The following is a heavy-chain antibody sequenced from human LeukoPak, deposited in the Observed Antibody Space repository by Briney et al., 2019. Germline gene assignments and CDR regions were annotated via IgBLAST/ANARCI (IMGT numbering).Heavy chain of an antibody. CDR3: ARDFIRRGVMAAFDI. CDR1: GFTFSCYS. D-gene: IGHD3-16*01. Sequence: GGSLRLSCAASGFTFSCYSMNWVRQAPGKGLEWVSSISSSSSYIYYADSVKGRFTISRDNAKNSLYLQMNSLRAEDTAVYYCARDFIRRGVMAAFDIWGQGTMVTVSS. V-gene: IGHV3-21*01. J-gene: IGHJ3*02. CDR2: ISSSSSYI.